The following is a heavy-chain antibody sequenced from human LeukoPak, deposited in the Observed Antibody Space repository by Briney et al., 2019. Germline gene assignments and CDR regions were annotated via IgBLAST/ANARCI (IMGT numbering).Heavy chain of an antibody. CDR3: ATGLSGYNHGGYFDY. CDR2: INPSGGST. V-gene: IGHV1-46*01. Sequence: ASVKVSCKASGYTFTSYYMHWVRQAPGQGLEWMGIINPSGGSTSYAQKFQGRVTMTRDTSTSTVYMELSSLRSEDTAVYYCATGLSGYNHGGYFDYWGQGTLVTVSS. D-gene: IGHD5-18*01. CDR1: GYTFTSYY. J-gene: IGHJ4*02.